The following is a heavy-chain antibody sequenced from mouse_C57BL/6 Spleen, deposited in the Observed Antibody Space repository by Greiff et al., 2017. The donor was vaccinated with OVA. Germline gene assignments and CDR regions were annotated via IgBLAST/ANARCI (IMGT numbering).Heavy chain of an antibody. CDR2: IDPETGGT. J-gene: IGHJ4*01. V-gene: IGHV1-15*01. CDR1: GYTFTDYE. CDR3: TRMVARGAMDY. D-gene: IGHD1-3*01. Sequence: QVQLQQSGAELVRPGASVTLSCKASGYTFTDYEMHWVKQTPVHGLEWIGAIDPETGGTAYNQKFKGKAILTADKSSSTAYMELRSLTSEDSAVYYCTRMVARGAMDYWGQGTSVTVSS.